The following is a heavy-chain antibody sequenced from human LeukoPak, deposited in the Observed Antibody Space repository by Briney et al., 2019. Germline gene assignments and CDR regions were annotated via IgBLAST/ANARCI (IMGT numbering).Heavy chain of an antibody. D-gene: IGHD7-27*01. CDR1: GFTFSTYT. V-gene: IGHV3-23*01. Sequence: GGSLRLSCAASGFTFSTYTMYWVRHPPGKRLEWVSIIGNNGGGIHYADSVKGRFTISRDNFKSALYLQMNSLRVEDTAVYYCAIDPNWGTHSWGQGVLVTVSS. CDR2: IGNNGGGI. CDR3: AIDPNWGTHS. J-gene: IGHJ4*02.